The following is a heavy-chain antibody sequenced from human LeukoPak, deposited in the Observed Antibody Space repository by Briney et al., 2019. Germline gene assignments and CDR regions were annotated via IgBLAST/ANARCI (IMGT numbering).Heavy chain of an antibody. CDR2: IQSDGSNK. D-gene: IGHD2-21*01. J-gene: IGHJ3*02. CDR1: GFTVSSNY. Sequence: GGSLRLSCAASGFTVSSNYMSWVRQAPGKGLEWVTFIQSDGSNKYYTDSVKGRFTISRDNSKNTLYLQMNRLRPEDTAVYYCAKELFDAFDIWGQGTMVTVSS. V-gene: IGHV3-30*02. CDR3: AKELFDAFDI.